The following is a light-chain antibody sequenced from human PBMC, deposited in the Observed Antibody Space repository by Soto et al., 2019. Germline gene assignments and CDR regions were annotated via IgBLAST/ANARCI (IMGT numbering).Light chain of an antibody. J-gene: IGKJ1*01. V-gene: IGKV4-1*01. CDR2: WAS. CDR1: QSVLYSSNNKNY. CDR3: QQYYSSQWS. Sequence: DIVMTQSPDSLAVSLGERATINCKSSQSVLYSSNNKNYLAWYQQKPGQPPKLLVYWASTRESGVPDRFSGSGSGSDFTFTISSLQAEDVAVYFCQQYYSSQWSFGQGTKVEIK.